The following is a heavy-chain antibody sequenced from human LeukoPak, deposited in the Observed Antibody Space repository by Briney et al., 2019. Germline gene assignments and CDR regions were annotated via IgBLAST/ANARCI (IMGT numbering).Heavy chain of an antibody. D-gene: IGHD3-9*01. V-gene: IGHV4-30-4*08. CDR1: GGSISSGDYY. J-gene: IGHJ4*02. CDR2: IYYSGST. Sequence: ASETLSLTCTVSGGSISSGDYYWSWIRQPPGKGLEWIGYIYYSGSTYHNPSLKSRVTISVDTSKNQFSLKLSSVTAADTAVYYCARRSRLGRIWDYWGQGTLVTVSS. CDR3: ARRSRLGRIWDY.